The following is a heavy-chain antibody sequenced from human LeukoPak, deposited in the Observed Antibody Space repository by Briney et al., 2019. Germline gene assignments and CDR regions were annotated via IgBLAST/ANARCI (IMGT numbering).Heavy chain of an antibody. CDR1: GGTFSSYT. CDR2: IIPLFGTP. CDR3: ARVSSSWYQDWYFDL. V-gene: IGHV1-69*06. J-gene: IGHJ2*01. D-gene: IGHD6-13*01. Sequence: SVKVSCKASGGTFSSYTISWVRQAPGQGLEWMGGIIPLFGTPDYAQKFQDRLTITADKSTSTAYMELSSLRSEDTAVYYCARVSSSWYQDWYFDLWGRGTLVTVSS.